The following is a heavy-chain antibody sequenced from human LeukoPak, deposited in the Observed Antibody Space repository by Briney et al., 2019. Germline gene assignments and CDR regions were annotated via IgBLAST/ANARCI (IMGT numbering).Heavy chain of an antibody. V-gene: IGHV3-21*01. D-gene: IGHD3-16*01. J-gene: IGHJ4*02. CDR3: ARGQGGTFDY. Sequence: GGSLRLSCATSKFQFNAYIMNWVRQAPGGGLEWVSSISTSGGCIYYVDSVKGRFTISRDNAKNSLYLQMNSLRAEDTAVYYCARGQGGTFDYWGQGTLVTVSS. CDR1: KFQFNAYI. CDR2: ISTSGGCI.